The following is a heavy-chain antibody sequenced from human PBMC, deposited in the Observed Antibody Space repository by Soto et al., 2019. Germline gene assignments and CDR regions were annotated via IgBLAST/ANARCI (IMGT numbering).Heavy chain of an antibody. CDR1: GGSFSGYY. J-gene: IGHJ6*02. CDR3: ARRRYYDSSGYYYYYYGMDV. CDR2: IYYSGST. D-gene: IGHD3-22*01. Sequence: SETLSLTCAVYGGSFSGYYWTWIRQPPGKGLEWIGSIYYSGSTYYNPSLKSRVTISVDTSKNQFSLKLSSVTAADTAVYYCARRRYYDSSGYYYYYYGMDVWGQGTTVTVSS. V-gene: IGHV4-34*01.